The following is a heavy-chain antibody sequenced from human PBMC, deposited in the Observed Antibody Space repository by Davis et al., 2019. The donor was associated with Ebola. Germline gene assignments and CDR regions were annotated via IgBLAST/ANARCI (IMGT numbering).Heavy chain of an antibody. CDR1: GGSIRSHY. CDR2: MYSSGST. CDR3: AREGGWYFYDYYGLDV. Sequence: SETLSLTCTVSGGSIRSHYWSWIRQPAGKGLEWIGRMYSSGSTAYNPSLGSRVTMSVDTSKNHFFLKLTSVTAADTAVYYCAREGGWYFYDYYGLDVWGQGTTVTVSS. D-gene: IGHD6-19*01. V-gene: IGHV4-4*07. J-gene: IGHJ6*02.